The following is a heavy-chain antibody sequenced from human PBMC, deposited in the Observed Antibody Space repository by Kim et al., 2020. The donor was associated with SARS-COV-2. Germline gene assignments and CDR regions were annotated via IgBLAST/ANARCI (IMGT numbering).Heavy chain of an antibody. V-gene: IGHV4-59*08. CDR1: GGSISSYY. J-gene: IGHJ4*02. D-gene: IGHD6-19*01. CDR3: ARQESSTAVDY. Sequence: SETLSLTCTVSGGSISSYYWSWIRQPPGKGLEWIGYIYYSGSTNYNPSLKSRVTISVDTSKNQFSLKLSSVTAADTAVYYCARQESSTAVDYWGQGTLVTVSS. CDR2: IYYSGST.